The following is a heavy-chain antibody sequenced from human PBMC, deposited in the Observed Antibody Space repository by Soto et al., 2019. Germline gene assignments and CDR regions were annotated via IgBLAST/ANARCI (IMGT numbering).Heavy chain of an antibody. J-gene: IGHJ4*02. CDR1: GFTFSSYW. D-gene: IGHD5-18*01. V-gene: IGHV3-74*01. Sequence: EVQLVESGGGLVQPGGSLRLSCAASGFTFSSYWMHWVRQAPGKGLVWVSRINSDGSSTSYADSVKGRFTISRDNAKNPLYLQMNRLRAEDTAVYYCAMHRYSYGSSSDYWGQGTLVTVSS. CDR3: AMHRYSYGSSSDY. CDR2: INSDGSST.